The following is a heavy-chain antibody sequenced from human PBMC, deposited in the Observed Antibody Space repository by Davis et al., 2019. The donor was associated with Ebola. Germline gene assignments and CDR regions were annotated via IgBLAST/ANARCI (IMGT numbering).Heavy chain of an antibody. D-gene: IGHD6-19*01. Sequence: GESLKISCAASGFTFSSYGMHWVRQAPGKGLEWVSAISGSGGSTYYADSVKGRFTTSRDNSKNTLYLQMSSLRAEDTAVYYCVKDLYSSGWYGDYWGQGTLVTVSS. V-gene: IGHV3-64D*08. J-gene: IGHJ4*02. CDR3: VKDLYSSGWYGDY. CDR2: ISGSGGST. CDR1: GFTFSSYG.